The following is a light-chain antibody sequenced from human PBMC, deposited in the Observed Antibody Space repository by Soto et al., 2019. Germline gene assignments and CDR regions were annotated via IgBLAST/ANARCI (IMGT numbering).Light chain of an antibody. CDR1: QSVNSHY. Sequence: EIVLMQSPGTLSLSPGEGATLSCRASQSVNSHYLAWYQQKPGQAPRVLIFDTSRRATGVPDRFSGSGSGTDFTLTISRLEPDDFAVYYCQKYGSSQFTFGPGTKVDIK. CDR2: DTS. V-gene: IGKV3-20*01. CDR3: QKYGSSQFT. J-gene: IGKJ3*01.